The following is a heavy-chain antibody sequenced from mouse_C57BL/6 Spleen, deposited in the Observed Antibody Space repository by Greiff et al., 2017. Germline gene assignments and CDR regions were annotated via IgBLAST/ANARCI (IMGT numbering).Heavy chain of an antibody. D-gene: IGHD2-4*01. Sequence: EVKHEESGGGLVQPGGSMKLSCVASGFTFSNYWMNWVRQSPEKGLEWVAQIRLKSDNYATHYAESVKGRFTISRDDSKSSVYLQMNNLRAEDTGIYYCTGGYYDYDGAWFAYWGQGTLVTVSA. CDR3: TGGYYDYDGAWFAY. CDR1: GFTFSNYW. J-gene: IGHJ3*01. V-gene: IGHV6-3*01. CDR2: IRLKSDNYAT.